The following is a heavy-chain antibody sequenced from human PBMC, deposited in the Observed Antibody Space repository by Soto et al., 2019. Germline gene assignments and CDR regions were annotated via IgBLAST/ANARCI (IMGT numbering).Heavy chain of an antibody. V-gene: IGHV3-13*01. Sequence: EVQLVESGGGLVQPGGSLRLSCAASGFTFSSYDMHWVRQATGKGLEWVSAIGSAGDTYYPGSVKGRFTISRENAKNSLYLQMNSLRAGDTAVYYCARASGGDSGRLLAFDAFDIWGQGTMVNVSS. CDR3: ARASGGDSGRLLAFDAFDI. CDR1: GFTFSSYD. CDR2: IGSAGDT. J-gene: IGHJ3*02. D-gene: IGHD2-21*01.